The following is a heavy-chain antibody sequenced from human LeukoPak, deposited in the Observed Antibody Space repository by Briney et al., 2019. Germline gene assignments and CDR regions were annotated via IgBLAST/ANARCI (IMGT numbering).Heavy chain of an antibody. CDR1: GDTFITGYY. Sequence: ASVKVSCKASGDTFITGYYVHWVRQAPGQGLEWMGWINPNSGGTKYAQKFQGRVTMTRDTSISTAYMELSRLRSDDTAVYYCARGSMIVVVISAFDIWGQGTMVTVSS. D-gene: IGHD3-22*01. CDR3: ARGSMIVVVISAFDI. V-gene: IGHV1-2*02. CDR2: INPNSGGT. J-gene: IGHJ3*02.